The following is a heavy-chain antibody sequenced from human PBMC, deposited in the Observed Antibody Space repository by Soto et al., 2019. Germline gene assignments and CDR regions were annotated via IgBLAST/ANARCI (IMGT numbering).Heavy chain of an antibody. V-gene: IGHV3-23*01. D-gene: IGHD2-15*01. Sequence: EVQLLESGGGLVQPGGSLRVSCAASGFTFSDYVLTWVRQAPGKGLEWVSTISGSGGNTYYADSVKGRITVSRDNSKNTLYLQMSSLSAEDTAVYYCAKGGNTNNNYYYYMDVWGKGTAVTVSS. CDR1: GFTFSDYV. CDR3: AKGGNTNNNYYYYMDV. CDR2: ISGSGGNT. J-gene: IGHJ6*03.